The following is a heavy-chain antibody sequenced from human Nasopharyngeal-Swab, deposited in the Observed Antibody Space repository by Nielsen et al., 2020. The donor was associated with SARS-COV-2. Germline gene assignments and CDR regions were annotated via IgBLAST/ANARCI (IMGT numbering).Heavy chain of an antibody. CDR3: ARLAGRTAFDI. CDR2: IYYSGST. V-gene: IGHV4-59*01. D-gene: IGHD6-13*01. CDR1: GGSISSYY. J-gene: IGHJ3*02. Sequence: LRLSCTVSGGSISSYYWSWLRQPPGKGLEWIGYIYYSGSTNYNPSLKSRVTISVDTSKNQFSLKLSSVTAADTAVYYCARLAGRTAFDIWGQGTMVTVSS.